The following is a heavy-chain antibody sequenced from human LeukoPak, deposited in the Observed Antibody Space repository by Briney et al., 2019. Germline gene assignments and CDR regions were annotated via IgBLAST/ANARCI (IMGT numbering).Heavy chain of an antibody. V-gene: IGHV4-39*01. CDR3: ARHSKGDGPFDY. J-gene: IGHJ4*02. Sequence: SETLSLTCTVSGGSISSSSYYWGWIRQPPGKGLEWIGSIYYSGSTYYNPSLKSRVTISVDTSKNQFSLELSSVTAADTAVYCCARHSKGDGPFDYWGQGTLVTVSS. CDR2: IYYSGST. CDR1: GGSISSSSYY.